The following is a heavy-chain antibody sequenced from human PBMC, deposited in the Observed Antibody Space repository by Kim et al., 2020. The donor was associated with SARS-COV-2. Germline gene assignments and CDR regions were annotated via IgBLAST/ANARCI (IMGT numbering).Heavy chain of an antibody. J-gene: IGHJ1*01. V-gene: IGHV3-23*01. D-gene: IGHD6-19*01. CDR3: GPRRASSGWLLQH. Sequence: GGSLRLSCAASGFTFSSYAMSWVRQAPGKGLEWVSAISGSGGSTFYADSVKGRFTISRDNSNNTLYLQMNSLRAEDTAVYYCGPRRASSGWLLQHWGQGTLVTVSS. CDR2: ISGSGGST. CDR1: GFTFSSYA.